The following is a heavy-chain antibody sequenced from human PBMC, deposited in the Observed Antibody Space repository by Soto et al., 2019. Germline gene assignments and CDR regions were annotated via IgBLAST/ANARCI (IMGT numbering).Heavy chain of an antibody. CDR1: GGSISSGDYY. V-gene: IGHV4-30-4*01. J-gene: IGHJ6*02. CDR3: ARALIQRWPHYYYGMDV. Sequence: QVQLQESGPGLVKPSQTLSLTCTVSGGSISSGDYYWSWIRQPPGKGLEWIGYIYYSGTTYYNPSLKSRVTISVDTSKHQFSLKVSSVNAADTAVYYCARALIQRWPHYYYGMDVWGQGTTVTVAS. CDR2: IYYSGTT. D-gene: IGHD3-16*01.